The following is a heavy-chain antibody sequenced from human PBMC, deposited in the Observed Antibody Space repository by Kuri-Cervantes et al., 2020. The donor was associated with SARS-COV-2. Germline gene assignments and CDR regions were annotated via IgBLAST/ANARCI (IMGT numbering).Heavy chain of an antibody. J-gene: IGHJ6*02. V-gene: IGHV3-53*01. CDR3: ARVGGLLTIFGVVNSGMDV. Sequence: GGSLRLSCAASGFTVSSNYMSWVRQAPGKGLEWVSVIYSGGSTYYADSVKGRFTISRDNSKNTLYLQMNSLRAEDTAVYYCARVGGLLTIFGVVNSGMDVWGQGTTVTVS. CDR1: GFTVSSNY. D-gene: IGHD3-3*01. CDR2: IYSGGST.